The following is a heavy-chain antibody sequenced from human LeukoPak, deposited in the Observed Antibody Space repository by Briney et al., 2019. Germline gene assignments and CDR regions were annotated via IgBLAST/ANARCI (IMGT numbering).Heavy chain of an antibody. J-gene: IGHJ1*01. V-gene: IGHV3-74*01. CDR2: IKSDGST. D-gene: IGHD3-22*01. CDR1: GFTFSTYW. Sequence: GGSLRLSCAASGFTFSTYWMHWVRQAPGKELVRVSRIKSDGSTNYADSVKGRFTISRDNAKKTVSLQMNSLRPEDTGVYYCARAPSEIGGYYPEYFRRWGQGTLVTVSS. CDR3: ARAPSEIGGYYPEYFRR.